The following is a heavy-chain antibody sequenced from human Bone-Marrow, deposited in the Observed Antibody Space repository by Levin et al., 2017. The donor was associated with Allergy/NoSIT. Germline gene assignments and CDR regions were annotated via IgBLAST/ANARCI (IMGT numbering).Heavy chain of an antibody. CDR1: GGSISSYY. Sequence: SETLSLTCTVSGGSISSYYWSWIRQPPGKGLEWIGYIYYSGSTNYNPSLKSRVTISVDTSKNQFSLKLSSVTAADTAVYYCARDLCITGTTLPSGWFDPWGQGTLVTVSS. D-gene: IGHD1-14*01. V-gene: IGHV4-59*01. CDR3: ARDLCITGTTLPSGWFDP. CDR2: IYYSGST. J-gene: IGHJ5*02.